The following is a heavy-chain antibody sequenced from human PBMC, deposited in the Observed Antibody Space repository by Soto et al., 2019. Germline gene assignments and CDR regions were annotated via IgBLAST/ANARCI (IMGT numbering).Heavy chain of an antibody. CDR3: ARLLRGRWLVDAFDI. D-gene: IGHD6-19*01. Sequence: VGSLRLSCEASSFPFSTSWMSWVLHSPFKGLEWVAQINPDGNHKYYMDSLKGRFTISKDTSKNQVVLTMTNMDPVDTATYYCARLLRGRWLVDAFDIWGQGTMVTVSS. V-gene: IGHV3-7*03. CDR2: INPDGNHK. CDR1: SFPFSTSW. J-gene: IGHJ3*02.